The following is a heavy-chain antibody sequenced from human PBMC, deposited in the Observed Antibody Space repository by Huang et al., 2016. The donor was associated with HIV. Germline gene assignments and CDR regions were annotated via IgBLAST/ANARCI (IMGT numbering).Heavy chain of an antibody. V-gene: IGHV3-53*01. Sequence: EVQLVESGGGLLQLGGSLRLSCAASGFTVSTNYMTWVRQAPGKGLEWVSLIYSGGTTNDAGSVKGRFTISRDDSENTLYLHMTSLRAGDTAVYYCAKEGDTGAALGYWGQGTLVTVS. CDR2: IYSGGTT. J-gene: IGHJ4*02. D-gene: IGHD2-8*02. CDR1: GFTVSTNY. CDR3: AKEGDTGAALGY.